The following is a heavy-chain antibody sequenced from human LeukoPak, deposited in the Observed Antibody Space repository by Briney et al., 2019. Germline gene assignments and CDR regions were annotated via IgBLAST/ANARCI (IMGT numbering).Heavy chain of an antibody. CDR1: GFTVSSNY. D-gene: IGHD2-15*01. CDR3: ARAPRNVVDYYYYYMDV. CDR2: IYSGGST. J-gene: IGHJ6*03. Sequence: GGSLRLSSAASGFTVSSNYMSWVRQAPGKGLEWVSVIYSGGSTYYADSVKGRFTISRDNSKNTLYLQMNSLRAEDTAVYYCARAPRNVVDYYYYYMDVWGKGTTVTVSS. V-gene: IGHV3-53*01.